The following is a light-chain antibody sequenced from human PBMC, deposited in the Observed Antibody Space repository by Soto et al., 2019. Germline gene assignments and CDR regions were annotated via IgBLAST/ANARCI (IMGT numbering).Light chain of an antibody. CDR2: EVS. CDR1: QSLLHSDGKTY. J-gene: IGKJ4*01. V-gene: IGKV2D-29*01. CDR3: LQSIQLPLT. Sequence: DIVMTQTTLSLSVTPGQPASISCKSSQSLLHSDGKTYLYWYLQKPGQPPQLLIYEVSNRFSGGPDRYSGGGSGTDYTLSVSGVEAEDVGVYYCLQSIQLPLTFGGGTKVEIK.